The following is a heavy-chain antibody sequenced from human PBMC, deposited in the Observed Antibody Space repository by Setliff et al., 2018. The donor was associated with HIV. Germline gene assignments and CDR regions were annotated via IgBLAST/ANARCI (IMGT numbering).Heavy chain of an antibody. D-gene: IGHD5-12*01. J-gene: IGHJ4*02. CDR1: GGSISISD. Sequence: PSETLSLTCTVSGGSISISDWSWIRQPPGKGLEWIGCIYTSGNTNYADSVKGRFTISRDNAKNSLYLQMNSLRAEDTAVYYCARDRGYGDYWGQGTLVTVSS. V-gene: IGHV4-4*08. CDR2: IYTSGNT. CDR3: ARDRGYGDY.